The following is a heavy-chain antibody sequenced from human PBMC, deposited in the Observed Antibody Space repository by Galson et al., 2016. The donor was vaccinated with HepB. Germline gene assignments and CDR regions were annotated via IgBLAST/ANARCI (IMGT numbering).Heavy chain of an antibody. J-gene: IGHJ4*02. V-gene: IGHV1-3*01. CDR3: ARGPSTGDFDY. Sequence: SVKVSCKASGYTFTHYTMHWVRQAPGQRLEWMGWINPDNGDTKYSQRFQGRVAMTRDTSAITVYMELSSLRSEDTALYYCARGPSTGDFDYWGQGTLVTVSS. CDR1: GYTFTHYT. CDR2: INPDNGDT. D-gene: IGHD2-8*02.